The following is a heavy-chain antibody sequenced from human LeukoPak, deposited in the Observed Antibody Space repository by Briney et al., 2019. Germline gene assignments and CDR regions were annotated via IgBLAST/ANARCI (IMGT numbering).Heavy chain of an antibody. CDR3: AKDSVVVPAAPGYFDY. D-gene: IGHD2-2*01. V-gene: IGHV3-23*01. CDR1: GFTFSSYA. Sequence: GGSLRLSCAASGFTFSSYAMSRVRQAPGKGLEWVSAISGSGGSTYYADSVKGRFTISRDNSKNTLYLQMNSLRAEDTAVYYCAKDSVVVPAAPGYFDYWGQGTLVTVSS. CDR2: ISGSGGST. J-gene: IGHJ4*02.